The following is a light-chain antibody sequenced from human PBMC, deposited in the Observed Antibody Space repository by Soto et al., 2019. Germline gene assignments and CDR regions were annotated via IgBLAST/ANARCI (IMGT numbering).Light chain of an antibody. CDR2: EVN. Sequence: QSALTQPASVSGSPGQSIAISCTGTSSDIGTYNLVSWYQQHPGKVPKLMISEVNKRPSGVSNRFSGSKSGNTASLTISGLQTEDEADYYCCSFAGSGTGVFGTGTKATV. CDR1: SSDIGTYNL. CDR3: CSFAGSGTGV. V-gene: IGLV2-23*02. J-gene: IGLJ1*01.